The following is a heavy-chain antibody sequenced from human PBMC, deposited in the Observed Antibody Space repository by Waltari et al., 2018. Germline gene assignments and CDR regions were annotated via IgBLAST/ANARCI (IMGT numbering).Heavy chain of an antibody. V-gene: IGHV3-23*01. D-gene: IGHD6-19*01. CDR3: TKRAESNGWTGWIFDY. CDR2: ISGSGGNT. Sequence: EVQLLASGGGLVQPGGSLRLSCAASGSTFSSYAISWVRQAPGKGLEWVSAISGSGGNTYYADSVKGRFTISRDNSKNTLYLQMNSLRAEDTAVYYCTKRAESNGWTGWIFDYWGQGTLVTVSS. J-gene: IGHJ4*02. CDR1: GSTFSSYA.